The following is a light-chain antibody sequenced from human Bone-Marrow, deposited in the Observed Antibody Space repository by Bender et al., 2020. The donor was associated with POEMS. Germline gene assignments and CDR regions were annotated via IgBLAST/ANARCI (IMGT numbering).Light chain of an antibody. V-gene: IGLV2-14*03. CDR3: SSYTTRSTPV. J-gene: IGLJ1*01. CDR2: DVT. Sequence: QSALTQPASVSGSPGQSITISCTGTSRDVGAYNYVSWYQQYPGKAPKLIIYDVTYRPSGVSNRFSASKSGNTASLTISGLQPEDEADYYCSSYTTRSTPVFGTGTKVTVL. CDR1: SRDVGAYNY.